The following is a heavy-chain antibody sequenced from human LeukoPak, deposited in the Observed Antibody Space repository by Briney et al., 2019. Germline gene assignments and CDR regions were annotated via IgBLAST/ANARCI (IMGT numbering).Heavy chain of an antibody. V-gene: IGHV3-11*01. CDR1: GFTFSDYY. Sequence: GGSLRLSCAASGFTFSDYYMSWIRQAPGKGLEWVSYISSSGSTIYYADSVKGRFTISRDNAKNSLYLQMNSLRAEDTAVYYCARDFIYDILTGYYTPHDAFDIWGQGTMVTVSS. J-gene: IGHJ3*02. D-gene: IGHD3-9*01. CDR3: ARDFIYDILTGYYTPHDAFDI. CDR2: ISSSGSTI.